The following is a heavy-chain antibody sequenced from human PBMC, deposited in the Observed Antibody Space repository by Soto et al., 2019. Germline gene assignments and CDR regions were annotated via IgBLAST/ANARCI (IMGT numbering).Heavy chain of an antibody. CDR3: ARGLLGYCSSTTCYFAFDI. D-gene: IGHD2-2*01. J-gene: IGHJ3*02. CDR2: ISSSSSTI. CDR1: GFTFSNYN. Sequence: PGGSLRLSCAASGFTFSNYNINWVRRAPGKGLEWVSYISSSSSTIYYADSVKGRFTISRDNAKNSPYLQMNSLRAEDTAVYYCARGLLGYCSSTTCYFAFDIWGQGTMVTVSS. V-gene: IGHV3-48*01.